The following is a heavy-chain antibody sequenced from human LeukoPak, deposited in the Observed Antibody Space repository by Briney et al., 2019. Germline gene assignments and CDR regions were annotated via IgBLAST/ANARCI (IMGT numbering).Heavy chain of an antibody. V-gene: IGHV4-59*08. Sequence: GSLRLSCAASGFTFSSYAMSWIRQPPGKPLEWIGYIYYSGSTNYNPSLKSRLTISVDTSKDQFSLKLSSVTAADTAVYYCAKTVAGYWYFDLWGRGTLVTVSS. CDR1: GFTFSSYA. CDR2: IYYSGST. D-gene: IGHD6-19*01. J-gene: IGHJ2*01. CDR3: AKTVAGYWYFDL.